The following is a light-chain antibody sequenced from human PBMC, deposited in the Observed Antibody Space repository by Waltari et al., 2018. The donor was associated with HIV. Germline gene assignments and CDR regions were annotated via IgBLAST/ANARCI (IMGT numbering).Light chain of an antibody. Sequence: EIVLTQSPATLSLSPGERATLSCRASQTVSSYLAWYQQKPGQAPRLLIYDASIRATGIPVRCSGSGSGTDFTLTISSLEPEDFAVYYCQQRSNWLWTFGQGTKVEIK. CDR2: DAS. CDR3: QQRSNWLWT. CDR1: QTVSSY. J-gene: IGKJ1*01. V-gene: IGKV3-11*01.